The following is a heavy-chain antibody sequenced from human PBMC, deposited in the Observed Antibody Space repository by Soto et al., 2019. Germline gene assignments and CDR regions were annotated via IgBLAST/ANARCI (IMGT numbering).Heavy chain of an antibody. CDR1: GGSFSDYY. Sequence: NPSETLSLTCAVYGGSFSDYYWSWIRQPPGKGLEWIGEINHSGSTNYNPSLKSRVTISVDTSKNQFSLKLSSVTAADTAVYYCARKFYYYYYGMDVWDQGTTVTVSS. V-gene: IGHV4-34*01. CDR3: ARKFYYYYYGMDV. J-gene: IGHJ6*02. CDR2: INHSGST.